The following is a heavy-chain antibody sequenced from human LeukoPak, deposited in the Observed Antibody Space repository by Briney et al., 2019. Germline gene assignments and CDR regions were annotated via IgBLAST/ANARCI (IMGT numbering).Heavy chain of an antibody. D-gene: IGHD3-3*01. CDR2: INTDGSNT. Sequence: PGGSLRLSCAASGFTFDYYWMHWVRQAPGKGLMWVSRINTDGSNTHYVDSVKGRFTISRDNVKNSLYLQMNSLRAEDTGVYYCARDGYEFWSGYYHGAYFDYWGQGTLVTVSS. J-gene: IGHJ4*02. V-gene: IGHV3-74*01. CDR1: GFTFDYYW. CDR3: ARDGYEFWSGYYHGAYFDY.